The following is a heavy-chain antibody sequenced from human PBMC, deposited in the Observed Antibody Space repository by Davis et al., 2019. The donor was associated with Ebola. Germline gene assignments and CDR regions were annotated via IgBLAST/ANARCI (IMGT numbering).Heavy chain of an antibody. Sequence: MPSETLSLTCTVSGGSISSSSYYWGWIRQPPGKGLEWIGSIYHSGSTYYNPSLKSRVIISVDTSKNQFSLNLSSVTAADTAIYYCVRGRTWGIPDYWGQGTLVTVSS. CDR1: GGSISSSSYY. CDR2: IYHSGST. CDR3: VRGRTWGIPDY. J-gene: IGHJ4*02. V-gene: IGHV4-39*07. D-gene: IGHD7-27*01.